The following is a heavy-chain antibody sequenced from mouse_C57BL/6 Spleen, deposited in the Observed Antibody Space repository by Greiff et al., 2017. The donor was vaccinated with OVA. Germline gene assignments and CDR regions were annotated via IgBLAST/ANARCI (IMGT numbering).Heavy chain of an antibody. CDR1: GFTFSSYA. D-gene: IGHD2-4*01. J-gene: IGHJ3*01. Sequence: EVKLMESGGGLVKPGGSLKLSCAASGFTFSSYAMSWVRQTPEKRLEWVATISDGGSYTYYPDNVKGRFTISRDNAKNNLYLQMSHLKSEDTAMYYCAPSDYDYSWFAYWGQGTLVTVSA. CDR3: APSDYDYSWFAY. V-gene: IGHV5-4*03. CDR2: ISDGGSYT.